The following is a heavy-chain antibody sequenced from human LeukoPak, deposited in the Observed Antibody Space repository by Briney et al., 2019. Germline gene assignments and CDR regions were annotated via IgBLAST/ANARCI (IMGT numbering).Heavy chain of an antibody. D-gene: IGHD3-10*01. CDR3: ARHPGDHCDYMDV. CDR1: GGSISSTNYY. V-gene: IGHV4-39*01. CDR2: IYYSGST. Sequence: PSETLSLTCTVSGGSISSTNYYWGWIRQPPGKGLEWIGSIYYSGSTYYNPSLKSRVTISVDTSKNQFSLKLSSVTAADTAVYYCARHPGDHCDYMDVWGKGTTVTVSS. J-gene: IGHJ6*03.